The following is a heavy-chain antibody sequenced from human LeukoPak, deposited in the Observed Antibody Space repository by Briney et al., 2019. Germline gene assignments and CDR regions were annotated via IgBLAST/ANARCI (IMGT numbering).Heavy chain of an antibody. CDR2: IYTSGST. CDR3: ARDSGSGWFYEAFDI. V-gene: IGHV4-4*02. D-gene: IGHD6-19*01. CDR1: GGSISSSNW. Sequence: SETLSLTCAVSGGSISSSNWWSWVRQPPGKGLEWIGRIYTSGSTNYNPSLKSRITISIDTSKNQFSLKLSSVTAADTAVYYCARDSGSGWFYEAFDIWGQGTIVIVSS. J-gene: IGHJ3*02.